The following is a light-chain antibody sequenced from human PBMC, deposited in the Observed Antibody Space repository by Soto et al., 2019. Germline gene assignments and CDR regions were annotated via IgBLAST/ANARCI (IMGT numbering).Light chain of an antibody. CDR1: QSVSSN. Sequence: EIVMTQSPATLSVSPGERATLSCRASQSVSSNLAWYQQKPGQAPGLLIYGASTRATGIPARFSGSGSGTELTLTISSPQSEDFAVYYCQQYNNWLPVTWPFRQGTMVDIX. CDR2: GAS. CDR3: QQYNNWLPVTWP. V-gene: IGKV3-15*01. J-gene: IGKJ1*01.